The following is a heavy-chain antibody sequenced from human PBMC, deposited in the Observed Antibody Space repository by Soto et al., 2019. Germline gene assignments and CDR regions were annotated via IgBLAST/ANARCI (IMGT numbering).Heavy chain of an antibody. J-gene: IGHJ4*02. D-gene: IGHD3-10*01. CDR1: GGSISSSSYY. CDR3: ARHAPTVYYYGSGPKNFDY. CDR2: IYYSGST. Sequence: SETLSLTCTVSGGSISSSSYYWGWIRQPPGKGLEWIGSIYYSGSTYHNPSLKSRVTISVDTSKNQFSLKLSSVTAADTAVYYCARHAPTVYYYGSGPKNFDYWGQGTLVTVSS. V-gene: IGHV4-39*01.